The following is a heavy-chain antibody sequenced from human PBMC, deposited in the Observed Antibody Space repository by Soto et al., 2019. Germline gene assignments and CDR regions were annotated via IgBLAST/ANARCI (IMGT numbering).Heavy chain of an antibody. CDR1: GFTFSSYA. Sequence: GGSLRLSCAASGFTFSSYAMSWVRQAPGKGLEWVSGINTSGGNPNHADSVKGRFTISRDNSKNTLYLQMNGLRAEDTAVYYCSKVVGGLGWVFDYWGQGTLVTVSS. J-gene: IGHJ4*02. D-gene: IGHD3-9*01. CDR3: SKVVGGLGWVFDY. V-gene: IGHV3-23*01. CDR2: INTSGGNP.